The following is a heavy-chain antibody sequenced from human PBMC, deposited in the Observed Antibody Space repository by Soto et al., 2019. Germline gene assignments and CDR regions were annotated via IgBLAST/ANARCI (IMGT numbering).Heavy chain of an antibody. CDR3: AKRTSMSGNYYFDY. V-gene: IGHV3-74*01. Sequence: PGGSLRLSCAASGFTFSSYWMHWVRQAPGKGLVWVARINSDGSSISYADSVKGRFTISRDNAKNTLYLQMNSLRAEDTAVYYCAKRTSMSGNYYFDYWGQGTLVTV. J-gene: IGHJ4*02. CDR1: GFTFSSYW. CDR2: INSDGSSI. D-gene: IGHD3-10*01.